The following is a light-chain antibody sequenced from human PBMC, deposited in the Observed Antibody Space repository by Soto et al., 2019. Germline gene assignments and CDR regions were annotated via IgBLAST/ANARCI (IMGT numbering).Light chain of an antibody. CDR3: VLYMGSGISV. CDR2: STN. Sequence: QAVVTQEPSFSVSPGGTVTLTCGLRSGSVSTSYYPSWYQQTPGQAPRTLIYSTNTRSSGVPDRFSGSILGNKAALTITGAQADDESGYYCVLYMGSGISVFGGGTKVTVL. CDR1: SGSVSTSYY. V-gene: IGLV8-61*01. J-gene: IGLJ3*02.